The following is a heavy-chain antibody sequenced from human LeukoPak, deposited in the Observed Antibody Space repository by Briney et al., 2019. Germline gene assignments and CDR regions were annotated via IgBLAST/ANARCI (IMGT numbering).Heavy chain of an antibody. CDR2: ISYIGST. V-gene: IGHV4-59*01. D-gene: IGHD3-10*01. Sequence: SETLSLTCTVSGGSISSYYWSWIRQPPGKGLEWIGYISYIGSTNYNPSLKSRVTISVNTSKNQFSLKLSSVTAADTAVYYCARSGSNYVSGNYYSYWGLGTLVTVSS. CDR1: GGSISSYY. J-gene: IGHJ4*02. CDR3: ARSGSNYVSGNYYSY.